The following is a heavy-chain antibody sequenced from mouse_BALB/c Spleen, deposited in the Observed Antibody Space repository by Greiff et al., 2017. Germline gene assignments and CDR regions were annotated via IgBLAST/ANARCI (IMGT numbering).Heavy chain of an antibody. V-gene: IGHV1S127*01. CDR3: TRGGWLRVAMDY. D-gene: IGHD2-3*01. J-gene: IGHJ4*01. Sequence: QVQLQQPGAELVKPGASVTMSCKASGYTFTSYWMHWVKQRPGQGLEWIGTIDPSDSYTSYNQKFKGKATLTVDTSSSTAYMQLSGLTAEDSAVYYCTRGGWLRVAMDYWGQGTSVTVSS. CDR1: GYTFTSYW. CDR2: IDPSDSYT.